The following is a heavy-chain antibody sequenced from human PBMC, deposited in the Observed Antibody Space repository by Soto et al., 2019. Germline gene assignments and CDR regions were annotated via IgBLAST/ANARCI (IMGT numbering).Heavy chain of an antibody. D-gene: IGHD3-22*01. Sequence: HPGGSLRLSCAASGFTFSSYAMSWVRQAPGKGLEWVSAISGSGGSTYYADSVKGRFTISRDNSKNTLYLQMNSLRAEDTAVYYCAKDLALGYYDSSGYSDYWGQGTLVTVSS. CDR2: ISGSGGST. CDR1: GFTFSSYA. CDR3: AKDLALGYYDSSGYSDY. J-gene: IGHJ4*02. V-gene: IGHV3-23*01.